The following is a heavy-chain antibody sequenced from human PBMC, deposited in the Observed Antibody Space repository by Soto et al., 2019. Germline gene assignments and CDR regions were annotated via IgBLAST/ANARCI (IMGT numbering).Heavy chain of an antibody. CDR3: AKDLQAYGDYNYYYYGMDV. CDR2: ISYDGHNT. Sequence: QVQLVESGGGVVQPGGSLRLSCTASGFTFTTFGIHWVRQAPGKGLEWVALISYDGHNTYYSDSVKGRFTISRDNYKNTLSLQMNSLRAEDTAVYHCAKDLQAYGDYNYYYYGMDVWGQGTTVSVSS. D-gene: IGHD4-17*01. V-gene: IGHV3-30*18. CDR1: GFTFTTFG. J-gene: IGHJ6*02.